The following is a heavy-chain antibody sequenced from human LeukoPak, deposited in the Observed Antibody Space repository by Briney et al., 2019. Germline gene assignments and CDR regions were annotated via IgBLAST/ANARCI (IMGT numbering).Heavy chain of an antibody. CDR1: GFTFSSYW. V-gene: IGHV3-74*01. CDR2: INSDGSST. J-gene: IGHJ4*02. CDR3: ARGKSYGSEVEDY. D-gene: IGHD3-10*01. Sequence: QPGGSLRLSCAASGFTFSSYWMHWVRQAPGKGLVWVSRINSDGSSTSYADSVKGRFTISRDNAKNTLYLQMNSLRAEDTAVYYCARGKSYGSEVEDYWGQGTLVTVSS.